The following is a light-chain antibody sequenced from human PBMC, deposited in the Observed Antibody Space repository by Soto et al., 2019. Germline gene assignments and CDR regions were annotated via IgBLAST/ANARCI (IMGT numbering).Light chain of an antibody. CDR2: KAS. CDR1: QSISSW. Sequence: IQLTPSPSTLSASVGDRVTITCRASQSISSWLAWYQQKPGKAPKLLIYKASSLESGVPSRFSGSGSGTEFTLTISSLQPDDFATYYCQQYNSYPVTFGQGTKVDI. J-gene: IGKJ1*01. CDR3: QQYNSYPVT. V-gene: IGKV1-5*03.